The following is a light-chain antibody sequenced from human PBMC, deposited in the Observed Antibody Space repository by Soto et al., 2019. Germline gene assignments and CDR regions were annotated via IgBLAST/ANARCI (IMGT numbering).Light chain of an antibody. V-gene: IGKV1-5*01. J-gene: IGKJ1*01. CDR2: DAS. CDR1: QNINMW. Sequence: DLQMTQSPSTLSASVGARVTITCRASQNINMWLAWYQQKPGKAPKLLIYDASSLQSGVPSRFGVSGSGTDFTLTITSLLTDDCATYYYQHDSLYSPWTFGQATKVES. CDR3: QHDSLYSPWT.